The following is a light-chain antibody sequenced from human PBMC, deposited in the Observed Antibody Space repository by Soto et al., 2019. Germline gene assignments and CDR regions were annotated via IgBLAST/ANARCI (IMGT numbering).Light chain of an antibody. J-gene: IGLJ3*02. CDR1: SSNIGARYD. V-gene: IGLV1-40*01. CDR3: QSYDSSLSASV. CDR2: GNT. Sequence: QSVLTQPPSVSGAPGQRVTISCTGSSSNIGARYDVHWYQHLPGTAPKLLIYGNTNRPSGVPDRFSGSKSGTSASLAITGLQAEDEADYYCQSYDSSLSASVFGGGTKQTVL.